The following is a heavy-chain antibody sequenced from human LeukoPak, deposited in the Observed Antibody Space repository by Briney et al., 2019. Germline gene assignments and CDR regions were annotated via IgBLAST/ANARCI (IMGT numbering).Heavy chain of an antibody. V-gene: IGHV3-30*04. D-gene: IGHD3-10*01. CDR3: ARVYGSEIDY. CDR1: GFGLGSYN. Sequence: GGSLRLSCAGSGFGLGSYNMYWIRQAPGKGLEWVTLISFNGNDKKYADSVKGRFTVSRDNSRNTVFLQMNSLRPEDTGLYYCARVYGSEIDYWGQGTQVIVSP. J-gene: IGHJ4*02. CDR2: ISFNGNDK.